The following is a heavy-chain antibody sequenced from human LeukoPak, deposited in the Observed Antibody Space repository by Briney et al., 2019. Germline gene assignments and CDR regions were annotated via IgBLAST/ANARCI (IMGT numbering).Heavy chain of an antibody. CDR2: ISSSGSTI. V-gene: IGHV3-48*03. CDR1: GFTFSSYK. Sequence: PGGSLRLSCAASGFTFSSYKMNWVRQAPGKGLEWVSYISSSGSTIYYADSVKGRFTISRDNAKNSLYLQMNSLRAEDTAVYYCARDDHYGDYYYYYYMDVWGKGTTVTISS. D-gene: IGHD4-17*01. J-gene: IGHJ6*03. CDR3: ARDDHYGDYYYYYYMDV.